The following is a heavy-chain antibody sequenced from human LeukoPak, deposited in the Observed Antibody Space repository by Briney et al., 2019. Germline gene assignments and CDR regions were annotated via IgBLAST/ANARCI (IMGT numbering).Heavy chain of an antibody. CDR1: GFTFDDYG. Sequence: GGSLRLSYAASGFTFDDYGMSWVRQAPGKGLEWVSGINWNGGSTDYADSVKGRFTISRDNAKKSLYLQMNSLRAEDTALYYCARDTHYGSNYWGQGTLVTVSS. V-gene: IGHV3-20*03. CDR3: ARDTHYGSNY. CDR2: INWNGGST. D-gene: IGHD3-10*01. J-gene: IGHJ4*02.